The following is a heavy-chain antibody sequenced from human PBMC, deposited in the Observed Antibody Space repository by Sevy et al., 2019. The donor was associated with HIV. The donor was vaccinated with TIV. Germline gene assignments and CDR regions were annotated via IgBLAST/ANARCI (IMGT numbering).Heavy chain of an antibody. Sequence: GGSLRLSCAASRFTFSGYGMHWVRQAPGKGLEWVAVIWYDGTNKYYTDSVKGRFTISRDNSKNTLYLQMNSLIAEDTAVYYCAREHIAVAGIGYYFDYWGQGTLVTVSS. D-gene: IGHD6-19*01. CDR2: IWYDGTNK. J-gene: IGHJ4*02. V-gene: IGHV3-33*01. CDR3: AREHIAVAGIGYYFDY. CDR1: RFTFSGYG.